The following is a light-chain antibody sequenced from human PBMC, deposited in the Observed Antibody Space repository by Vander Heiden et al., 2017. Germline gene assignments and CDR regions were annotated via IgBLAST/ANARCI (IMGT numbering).Light chain of an antibody. CDR1: SSNIGSNT. J-gene: IGLJ3*02. V-gene: IGLV1-44*01. CDR2: SNN. Sequence: QSVLTQPPSASGTPGQMVTISCSGSSSNIGSNTVHWYQQLPGAAPKLLIYSNNQRPSGVPDRFSGSKSGTSASLAISGLQSEDEADYYCAAWDDSLNGWVFGGGTKLTVL. CDR3: AAWDDSLNGWV.